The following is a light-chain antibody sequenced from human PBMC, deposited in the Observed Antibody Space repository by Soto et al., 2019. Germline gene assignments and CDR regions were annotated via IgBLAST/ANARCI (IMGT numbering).Light chain of an antibody. CDR1: QILLHSNGHNY. V-gene: IGKV2-28*01. CDR2: LVS. J-gene: IGKJ4*01. CDR3: QKYNSAPLT. Sequence: DIVITQSPLSLPVTPGEPASISCRSSQILLHSNGHNYVDWYLQKPGQSPQLLIYLVSNRASGVPSRFSGSGSGTDFTLTISSLQPEDVAAYYCQKYNSAPLTFGGGTKVDIK.